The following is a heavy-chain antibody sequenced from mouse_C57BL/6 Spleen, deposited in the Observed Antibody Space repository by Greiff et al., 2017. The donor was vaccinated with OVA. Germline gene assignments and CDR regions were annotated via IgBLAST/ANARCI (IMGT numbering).Heavy chain of an antibody. V-gene: IGHV1-15*01. Sequence: QVHVKQSGAELVRPGASVTLSCKASGYTFTDYEMHWVKQTPVHGLEWIGAIDPETGGTAYNQKFKGKAILTADKSSSTAYMEHRSLTSEDSAVYYCTRIYYPYYFDYWGQGTTLTVSS. CDR3: TRIYYPYYFDY. CDR2: IDPETGGT. J-gene: IGHJ2*01. D-gene: IGHD2-1*01. CDR1: GYTFTDYE.